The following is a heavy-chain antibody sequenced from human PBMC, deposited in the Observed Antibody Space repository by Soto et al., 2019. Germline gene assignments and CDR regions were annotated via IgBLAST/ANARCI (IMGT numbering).Heavy chain of an antibody. CDR1: GFTFSSYG. V-gene: IGHV3-33*01. Sequence: GGSLRLSCAASGFTFSSYGMHWVRQAPGKGLEWVAVIWYDGSNKYYADSVKGRFTISRDNSKNTLYLQMNSLRAEDTAVYYCARGSSGSSSWYWLEYFQHWGQGT. CDR3: ARGSSGSSSWYWLEYFQH. J-gene: IGHJ1*01. CDR2: IWYDGSNK. D-gene: IGHD6-13*01.